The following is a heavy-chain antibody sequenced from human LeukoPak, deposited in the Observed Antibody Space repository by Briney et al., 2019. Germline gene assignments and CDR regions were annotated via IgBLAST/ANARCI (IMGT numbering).Heavy chain of an antibody. CDR3: ARADGLDGYTFDY. D-gene: IGHD5-24*01. V-gene: IGHV1-69*13. J-gene: IGHJ4*02. CDR1: GGTFSSYA. CDR2: IIPIFGTA. Sequence: RASVKVSCKASGGTFSSYAISWVRQAPGQGLEWMGGIIPIFGTANCAQKFQGRVTITADESTSTAYMELSSLRSEDTAVYYCARADGLDGYTFDYWGQGTLVTVSS.